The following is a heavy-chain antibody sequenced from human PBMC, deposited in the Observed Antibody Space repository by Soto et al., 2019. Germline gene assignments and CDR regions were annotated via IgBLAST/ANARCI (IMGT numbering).Heavy chain of an antibody. CDR1: GYTFTSYA. Sequence: QVQLVQSGAEVKKPGASVKVSCKASGYTFTSYAMHWVRQAPGQRLEWMGWINAGNGNTKYSQNFLGRVTITRDTSASTAYMELSSLRSEDTAVYYCARGLTMVRGVILDAFDIWGQGTMVTVSS. J-gene: IGHJ3*02. D-gene: IGHD3-10*01. V-gene: IGHV1-3*01. CDR2: INAGNGNT. CDR3: ARGLTMVRGVILDAFDI.